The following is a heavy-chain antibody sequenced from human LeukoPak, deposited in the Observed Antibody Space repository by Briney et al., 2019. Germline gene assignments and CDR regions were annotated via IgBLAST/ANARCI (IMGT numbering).Heavy chain of an antibody. CDR2: INWNGGST. V-gene: IGHV3-20*04. CDR1: GFTFSSYE. D-gene: IGHD2-21*02. J-gene: IGHJ4*02. CDR3: ARAQTYGDSRLLLDY. Sequence: GGSLRLSCAASGFTFSSYEMNWVRQAPGKGLEWVSGINWNGGSTGYADSVEGRFTISRDNAKNSQYLQMNSLRVEDTALYYCARAQTYGDSRLLLDYWGQGTLVTVSS.